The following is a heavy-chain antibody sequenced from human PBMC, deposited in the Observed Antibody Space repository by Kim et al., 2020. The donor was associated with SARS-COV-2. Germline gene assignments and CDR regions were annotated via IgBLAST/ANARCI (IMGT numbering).Heavy chain of an antibody. Sequence: GGSLRLSCTASGFTFGDYAMSWVRQAPGKGLEWVGFIRSKAYGGTTEYAASVKGRFTISRDDSKSIAYLQMNSLKTEDTAVYYCTREVDYGYYFDYWGQGTLVTVSS. J-gene: IGHJ4*02. CDR1: GFTFGDYA. CDR3: TREVDYGYYFDY. V-gene: IGHV3-49*04. D-gene: IGHD4-17*01. CDR2: IRSKAYGGTT.